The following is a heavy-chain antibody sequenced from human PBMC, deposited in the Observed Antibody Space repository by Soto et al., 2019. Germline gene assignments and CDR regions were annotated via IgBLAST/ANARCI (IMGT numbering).Heavy chain of an antibody. D-gene: IGHD2-15*01. CDR1: GFTFSSYA. CDR3: ARAVVVAARFDY. Sequence: QVQLVEPGGGVVQPGRSLRLSCAASGFTFSSYAMHWVRQAPGKGLEWVAVISYDGSNKYYADSVKGRFTISRDNSKNTLYLQMNSLRAEDTAVYYCARAVVVAARFDYWGQGTLVTVSS. V-gene: IGHV3-30-3*01. J-gene: IGHJ4*02. CDR2: ISYDGSNK.